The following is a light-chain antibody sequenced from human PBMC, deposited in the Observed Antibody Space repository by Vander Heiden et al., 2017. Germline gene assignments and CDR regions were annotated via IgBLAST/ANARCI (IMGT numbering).Light chain of an antibody. J-gene: IGKJ3*01. CDR3: QQYYTNPFT. V-gene: IGKV4-1*01. CDR1: QSVLYSSNNKNY. Sequence: DIVMTQSPDSLAVSLGERATINCKSSQSVLYSSNNKNYLAWYQHKPGQPPKLLIYWASTRESGVPDRFSGSGSGTDFTLTISSLQAEDVAVYYCQQYYTNPFTFDPGTKVDI. CDR2: WAS.